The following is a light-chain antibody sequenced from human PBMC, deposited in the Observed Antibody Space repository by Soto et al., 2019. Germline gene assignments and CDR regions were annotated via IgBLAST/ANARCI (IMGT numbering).Light chain of an antibody. CDR1: QGISTL. J-gene: IGKJ1*01. CDR2: DAS. Sequence: AIQLTQSPAALSASVGDRVTISCRASQGISTLFAWYQQKPGKAPKLQIYDASTLESGVPSRFSGSGSETDFTLTIIRPEPEDFATYPCQRSYSPTWTFGQGTKVDIK. V-gene: IGKV1-13*02. CDR3: QRSYSPTWT.